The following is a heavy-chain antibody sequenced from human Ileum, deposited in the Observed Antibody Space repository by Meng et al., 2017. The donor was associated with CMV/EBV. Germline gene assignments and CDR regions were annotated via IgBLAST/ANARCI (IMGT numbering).Heavy chain of an antibody. CDR2: IYWDDDK. CDR3: VHRKDYGGNWNGGSADF. Sequence: QITLNESGPARVKPTQTLTLPCTFSGFSLTSSPVGVGWIRQPTGQAPEWLAFIYWDDDKRYNPSLKNRLTITKDAPKNQVALTMTNMDPADTATYHCVHRKDYGGNWNGGSADFWGQGALVTVSS. V-gene: IGHV2-5*02. J-gene: IGHJ4*02. CDR1: GFSLTSSPVG. D-gene: IGHD1-1*01.